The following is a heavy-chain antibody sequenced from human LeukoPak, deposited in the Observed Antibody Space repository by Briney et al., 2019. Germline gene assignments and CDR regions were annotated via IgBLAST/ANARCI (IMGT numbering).Heavy chain of an antibody. CDR2: IRVYNGDT. D-gene: IGHD5-18*01. CDR3: ARVKDHTTMWEADKY. V-gene: IGHV1-18*01. CDR1: GYTCSSYG. Sequence: ASVKVSCKASGYTCSSYGISWVRQAPGQGLEWMGWIRVYNGDTDYAQNFQGRFTMTTDTSTSTAYMELRSLRSDDTAVYYCARVKDHTTMWEADKYWGQGTLVTVSS. J-gene: IGHJ4*02.